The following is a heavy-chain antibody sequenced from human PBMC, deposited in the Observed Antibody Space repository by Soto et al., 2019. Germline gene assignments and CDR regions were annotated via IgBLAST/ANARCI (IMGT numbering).Heavy chain of an antibody. D-gene: IGHD3-10*01. V-gene: IGHV4-34*01. CDR2: INHSGST. CDR1: VGSFSGYY. J-gene: IGHJ5*02. Sequence: SETLSLTCSVYVGSFSGYYWSWIRQPPGKGLEWIGEINHSGSTNYNPSLKSRVTISVDTSKNQFSLKLSSVTAADTAVYYCARGRGTMVRGFKCWGWVDHCRKGTRVT. CDR3: ARGRGTMVRGFKCWGWVDH.